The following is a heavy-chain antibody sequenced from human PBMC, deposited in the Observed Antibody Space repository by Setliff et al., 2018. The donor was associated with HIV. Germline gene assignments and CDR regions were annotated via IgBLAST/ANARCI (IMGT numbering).Heavy chain of an antibody. V-gene: IGHV1-8*01. D-gene: IGHD3-10*01. J-gene: IGHJ6*04. CDR1: ATFTNVD. CDR2: MNPNSGVS. Sequence: ASVKVSCKASATFTNVDIHWLRRATGQGLEWMGWMNPNSGVSGYGQKFQGRITMTRDTSISTAYMELSSLTSEDTAVYYCARGKGVGGVIITGGLDVWGKGTTVTVSS. CDR3: ARGKGVGGVIITGGLDV.